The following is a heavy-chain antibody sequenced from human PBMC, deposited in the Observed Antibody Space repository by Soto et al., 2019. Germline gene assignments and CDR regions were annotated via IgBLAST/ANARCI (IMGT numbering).Heavy chain of an antibody. J-gene: IGHJ6*02. Sequence: SETLSLTCTVSGGSISSYYWSWIRQPPGKGLEWIGYIYYSGSTNYNPSLKSRVTISVDTSKNPFSLKLSSVTAADTAVYYCARDPHVGSGSYSVGMDVWGQGTTVTVSS. CDR1: GGSISSYY. D-gene: IGHD3-10*01. CDR3: ARDPHVGSGSYSVGMDV. CDR2: IYYSGST. V-gene: IGHV4-59*01.